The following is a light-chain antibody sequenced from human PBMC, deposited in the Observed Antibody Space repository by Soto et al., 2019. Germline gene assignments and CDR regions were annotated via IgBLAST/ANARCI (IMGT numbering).Light chain of an antibody. CDR3: SSYPPSNTRQLV. Sequence: QSVLTQPASVSGSPGQSITISCTGTSSDVGGYNYVSWYQHHPGKAPKLMIFDVSNRPSGVSNRFSGSKSGNTASLTISGLQPEDEADYYCSSYPPSNTRQLVFGTGTKVTDL. V-gene: IGLV2-14*03. J-gene: IGLJ1*01. CDR2: DVS. CDR1: SSDVGGYNY.